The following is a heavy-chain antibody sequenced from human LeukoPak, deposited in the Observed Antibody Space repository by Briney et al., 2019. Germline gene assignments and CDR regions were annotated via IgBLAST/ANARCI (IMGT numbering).Heavy chain of an antibody. V-gene: IGHV3-11*01. CDR1: GFTFSDYY. CDR3: ASTFYDSSGHYYDY. J-gene: IGHJ4*02. D-gene: IGHD3-22*01. Sequence: GGSLRLSCAASGFTFSDYYMSWIRQAPGKGLEWVSYISSSGSTIYYADSVKGRFTISRDNAKNSLYLQMNSLRAEDTAVYYCASTFYDSSGHYYDYWGQGTLVTVSS. CDR2: ISSSGSTI.